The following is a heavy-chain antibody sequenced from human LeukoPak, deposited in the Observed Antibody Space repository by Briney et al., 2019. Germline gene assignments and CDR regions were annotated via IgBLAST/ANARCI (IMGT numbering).Heavy chain of an antibody. CDR2: ISSSSSSI. CDR1: GFTFSNYG. D-gene: IGHD6-6*01. Sequence: PGGSLRLSCAASGFTFSNYGMDWVRQAPGKGLEWVSYISSSSSSIYYADSVKGRFTISRDNAKNSLFLQMNSLRAEDTAVYYCARGGAARPDYWGQGTLVTVSP. J-gene: IGHJ4*02. CDR3: ARGGAARPDY. V-gene: IGHV3-48*01.